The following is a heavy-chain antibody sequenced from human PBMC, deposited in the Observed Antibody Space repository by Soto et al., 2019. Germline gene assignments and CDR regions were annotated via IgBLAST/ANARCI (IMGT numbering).Heavy chain of an antibody. CDR1: GFTFSSYG. V-gene: IGHV3-30*18. CDR3: AKDQTHNSNYPYGMDV. D-gene: IGHD1-20*01. CDR2: ISYDGSNK. J-gene: IGHJ6*02. Sequence: QVQLVESGGGVVQPGRSLRLSCAASGFTFSSYGMHWVRQAPGKGLEWVAVISYDGSNKYYADSVKGRFTISRDNSKNTLYLQMNSLIAEDTAVYYCAKDQTHNSNYPYGMDVWGQGTTVTVSS.